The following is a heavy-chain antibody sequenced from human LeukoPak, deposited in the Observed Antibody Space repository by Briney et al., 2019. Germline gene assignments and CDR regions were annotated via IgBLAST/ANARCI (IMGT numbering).Heavy chain of an antibody. D-gene: IGHD6-13*01. J-gene: IGHJ4*02. Sequence: PGRSLRLSCAASGFTFGDYAMHWARQAPGKGLEWVSGISWNGGSVGYADSVKGRFTISRDSAKNSLYLQMNSLRAEDTALYYCAKDSSSSWYALSYWGQGTLVTVSS. CDR3: AKDSSSSWYALSY. CDR1: GFTFGDYA. V-gene: IGHV3-9*01. CDR2: ISWNGGSV.